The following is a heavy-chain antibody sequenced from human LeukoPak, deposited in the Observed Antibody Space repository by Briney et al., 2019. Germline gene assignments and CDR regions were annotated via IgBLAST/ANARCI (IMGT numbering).Heavy chain of an antibody. CDR2: IDWDDAK. Sequence: SGPALVKPTPTLTLTCTFSGFSLSTSGMRVSWIRQPPGKALEWLARIDWDDAKFYSTSLKTRLTISKDTSKNQVVLTMTNMDPVDTATYYCARVLYSSSWYAFGIWGQGTMVTVSS. J-gene: IGHJ3*02. D-gene: IGHD6-13*01. V-gene: IGHV2-70*04. CDR3: ARVLYSSSWYAFGI. CDR1: GFSLSTSGMR.